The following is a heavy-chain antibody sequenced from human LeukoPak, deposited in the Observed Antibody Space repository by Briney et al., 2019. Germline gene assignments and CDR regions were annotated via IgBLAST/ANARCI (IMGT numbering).Heavy chain of an antibody. V-gene: IGHV3-48*02. CDR2: ISSGGSTI. CDR3: VRGDQEAGEPAVDY. D-gene: IGHD1-14*01. CDR1: GFTFNSYS. J-gene: IGHJ4*02. Sequence: GGSWRLSCAASGFTFNSYSMNWVRKAPGKGLEWVSYISSGGSTIYYADSVKGRFTISRDSAKNSLSLQTNSLRDEDTATYYCVRGDQEAGEPAVDYWGQGTLVTVSS.